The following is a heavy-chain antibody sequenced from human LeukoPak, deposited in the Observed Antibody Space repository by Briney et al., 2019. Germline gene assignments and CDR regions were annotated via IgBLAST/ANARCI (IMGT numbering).Heavy chain of an antibody. D-gene: IGHD2-15*01. Sequence: PGGSLRLSCEASGFTFSTYAMSWVRQTPGKGLEWVAAISGDNPGTYHASSVRGRFTISRDNYKNTVQQQMNALRAEDAAIYCCGKASVGHCSGAFCYHFDSWGQGTLVTVS. J-gene: IGHJ4*02. CDR2: ISGDNPGT. CDR3: GKASVGHCSGAFCYHFDS. CDR1: GFTFSTYA. V-gene: IGHV3-23*01.